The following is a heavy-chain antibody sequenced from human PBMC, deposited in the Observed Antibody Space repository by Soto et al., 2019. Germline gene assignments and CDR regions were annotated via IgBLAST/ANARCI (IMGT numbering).Heavy chain of an antibody. CDR3: AKEPKAAAAPYNWFDP. D-gene: IGHD6-13*01. J-gene: IGHJ5*02. CDR2: ISGSGGST. Sequence: VGSHRHSSAASGFTCISYAMSWVRQATGKGLEWVSAISGSGGSTYYADSVKGRFTISRDNSKNTLYLQMNSLRAEDTAVYYCAKEPKAAAAPYNWFDPWGQGTLVTVSS. V-gene: IGHV3-23*01. CDR1: GFTCISYA.